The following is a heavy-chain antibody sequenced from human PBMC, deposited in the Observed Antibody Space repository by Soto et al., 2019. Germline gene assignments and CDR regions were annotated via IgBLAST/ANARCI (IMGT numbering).Heavy chain of an antibody. Sequence: SETLSLTCTVSGGSISSYYWSWTRQPPGKGLEWIGYIYYSGSTNYNPSLKSRVTISVDTSKNQFSLKLSSVTAADTAVYYCARDLVRALPSFGYYYYGMDVWGQGTTVTVSS. CDR3: ARDLVRALPSFGYYYYGMDV. J-gene: IGHJ6*02. CDR2: IYYSGST. V-gene: IGHV4-59*01. D-gene: IGHD3-10*01. CDR1: GGSISSYY.